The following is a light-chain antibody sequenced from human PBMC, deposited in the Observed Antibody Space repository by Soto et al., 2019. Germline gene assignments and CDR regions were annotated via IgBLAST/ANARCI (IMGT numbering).Light chain of an antibody. CDR3: QQYGSSPPLT. V-gene: IGKV3-20*01. CDR2: GAS. J-gene: IGKJ4*01. CDR1: QSVSSSY. Sequence: EFVLTQSPGTLSLSPGERATLSCRATQSVSSSYFAWYQQKPGQAPRLLIYGASTRATGIPDRFSGSGSGTDFTLIISRLQPEDFAVYYCQQYGSSPPLTFGGGTKVEIK.